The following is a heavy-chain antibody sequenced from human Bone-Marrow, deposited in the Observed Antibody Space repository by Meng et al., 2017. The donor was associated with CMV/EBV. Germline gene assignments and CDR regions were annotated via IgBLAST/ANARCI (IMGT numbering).Heavy chain of an antibody. J-gene: IGHJ4*02. V-gene: IGHV4-59*12. D-gene: IGHD4-23*01. CDR3: AKTHDHGGNSVLDY. Sequence: SETLSLTCTVSGGSIGSYYWTWIRQPPGKGLEWIGYIFHSGSTNYNPSLKSRVTISVDTSKNQFSLKLSSVTAADTAVYYCAKTHDHGGNSVLDYWGQGTLVTVSS. CDR2: IFHSGST. CDR1: GGSIGSYY.